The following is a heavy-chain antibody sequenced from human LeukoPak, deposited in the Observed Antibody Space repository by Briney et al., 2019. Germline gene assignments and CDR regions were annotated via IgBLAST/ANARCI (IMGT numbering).Heavy chain of an antibody. V-gene: IGHV1-2*02. Sequence: ASVEVSCKASGYTFTGYYMHWARQAPGQGLEWMGWINPNSGGTNYAQKFQGRVTMTRDTSISTAYMELSRLRSDDTAVYYCAREDIVATSFDYWGQGTLVTVSS. CDR2: INPNSGGT. CDR3: AREDIVATSFDY. D-gene: IGHD5-12*01. CDR1: GYTFTGYY. J-gene: IGHJ4*02.